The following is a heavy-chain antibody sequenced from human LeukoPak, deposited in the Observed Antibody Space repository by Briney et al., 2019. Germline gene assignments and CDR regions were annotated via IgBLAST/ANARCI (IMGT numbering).Heavy chain of an antibody. CDR3: ARGGRSSWSAHFDY. V-gene: IGHV6-1*01. Sequence: SQTLSLTCAISGDSVSSNSAAWTWIRQSPSRGLEWLGRTYYRSKWYNDYAVSVKSRITINPDTSKNQFSLQLNSVTPEDTAVYYCARGGRSSWSAHFDYWGQGTLVTVPS. CDR1: GDSVSSNSAA. J-gene: IGHJ4*02. CDR2: TYYRSKWYN. D-gene: IGHD6-13*01.